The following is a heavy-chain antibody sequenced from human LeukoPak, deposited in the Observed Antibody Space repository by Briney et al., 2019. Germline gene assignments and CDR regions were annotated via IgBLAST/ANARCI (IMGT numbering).Heavy chain of an antibody. CDR2: INRDGSST. J-gene: IGHJ4*02. CDR1: GFTFSSHW. CDR3: ARGSGNEPFDY. D-gene: IGHD5-12*01. Sequence: GGSLRLSCAASGFTFSSHWIHWVRQAPGKGLVWVSGINRDGSSTSYADSVKGRFTISRDNAKNTLYLQMNSLRAEDTAAYYCARGSGNEPFDYWGQGTLVTVSS. V-gene: IGHV3-74*01.